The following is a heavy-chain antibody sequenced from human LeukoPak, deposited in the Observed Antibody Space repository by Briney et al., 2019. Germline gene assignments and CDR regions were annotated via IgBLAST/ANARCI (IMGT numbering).Heavy chain of an antibody. CDR2: INWNGGST. CDR3: AELGITMIGGV. J-gene: IGHJ6*04. D-gene: IGHD3-10*02. V-gene: IGHV3-20*04. CDR1: GFTFDDYG. Sequence: GGSLRLSCAASGFTFDDYGMSWVRQAPGKGLEWVSGINWNGGSTGYADSVKGRFTTSRDNAKNSLYLQMNSLRAEDTAVYYCAELGITMIGGVWGKGTTVTISS.